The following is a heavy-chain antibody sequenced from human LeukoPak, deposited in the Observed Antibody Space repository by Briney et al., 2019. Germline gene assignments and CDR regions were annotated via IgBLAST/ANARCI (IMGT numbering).Heavy chain of an antibody. CDR2: IYHSGSP. J-gene: IGHJ3*02. Sequence: SETLSLTCAVSGYSISSGYYWGWIRQPPGKGLEWIGNIYHSGSPYYNPSLKGRVTISVDTSKNQFSLKVSSVTVADTAVYYCARAQRSYDSSGYLRPYAFDIWGQGTMVTVSS. CDR3: ARAQRSYDSSGYLRPYAFDI. CDR1: GYSISSGYY. V-gene: IGHV4-38-2*01. D-gene: IGHD3-22*01.